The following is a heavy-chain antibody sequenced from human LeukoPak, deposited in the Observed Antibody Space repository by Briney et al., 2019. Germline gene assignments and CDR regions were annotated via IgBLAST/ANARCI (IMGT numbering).Heavy chain of an antibody. Sequence: ASVKVSCKASGYTFTGYFIHWVRQVPGQGLEWMGWINPNSGGTNYAQKFQGRVTMTRDTSISTAYMELSRLRSDDTALYYCAKDIDELYSSSESGLDYWGQGTLVTVSS. CDR1: GYTFTGYF. CDR2: INPNSGGT. J-gene: IGHJ4*02. V-gene: IGHV1-2*02. CDR3: AKDIDELYSSSESGLDY. D-gene: IGHD6-13*01.